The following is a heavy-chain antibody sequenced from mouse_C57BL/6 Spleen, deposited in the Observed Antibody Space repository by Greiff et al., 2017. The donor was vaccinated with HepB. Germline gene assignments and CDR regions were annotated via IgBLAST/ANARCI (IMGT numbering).Heavy chain of an antibody. CDR1: GYTFTSYG. CDR2: IYPRSGNT. D-gene: IGHD1-1*01. Sequence: VQLVESGAELARPGASVKLSCKASGYTFTSYGISWVKQRTGQGLEWIGEIYPRSGNTYYNEKFKGKATLTADKSSSTAYMELRSLTSEDSAVYFCARVPHFTTVVATEAMDYWGQGTSVTVSS. CDR3: ARVPHFTTVVATEAMDY. J-gene: IGHJ4*01. V-gene: IGHV1-81*01.